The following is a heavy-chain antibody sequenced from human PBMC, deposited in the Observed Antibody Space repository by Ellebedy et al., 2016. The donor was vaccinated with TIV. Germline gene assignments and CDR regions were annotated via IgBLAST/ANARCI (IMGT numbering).Heavy chain of an antibody. CDR3: ARDWGYCSGGGCYSRHYFDF. V-gene: IGHV4-59*12. CDR1: GGSISSYY. D-gene: IGHD2-15*01. J-gene: IGHJ4*02. Sequence: SETLSLTCTVSGGSISSYYWSWTRQPPGKGLEWIGYIYYSGSTNYNPSLKGRVTISVDTSKNQFSLKLRSVTAADTAVYYCARDWGYCSGGGCYSRHYFDFWGQGALVIVSS. CDR2: IYYSGST.